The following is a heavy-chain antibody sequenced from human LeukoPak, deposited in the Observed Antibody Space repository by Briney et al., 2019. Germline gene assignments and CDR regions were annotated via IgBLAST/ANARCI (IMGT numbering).Heavy chain of an antibody. CDR3: ARGGDIDVVDNWFVP. CDR2: INQDGGEK. CDR1: GFTFNSYW. V-gene: IGHV3-7*01. Sequence: GGSLRLSCAASGFTFNSYWMSWVRQPPGKGLEWVANINQDGGEKYYVDSVKGRFTISRDNAKNSLYLQMNSLRAEDTAVYFCARGGDIDVVDNWFVPWGQGTLVTVSS. D-gene: IGHD2-2*01. J-gene: IGHJ5*02.